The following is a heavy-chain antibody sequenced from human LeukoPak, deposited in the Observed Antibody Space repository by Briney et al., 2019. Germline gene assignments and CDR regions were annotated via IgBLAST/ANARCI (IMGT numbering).Heavy chain of an antibody. Sequence: GGSLRLSCAASGFTFSSYAMSWVRQAPGKGLEWVSSISSSSSYIYYADSVKGRFTISRDNAKNSLYLQMNSLRAEDTAVYYCARDSCSSTSCYSYYYYGMDVWGQGTTVTVSS. J-gene: IGHJ6*02. CDR2: ISSSSSYI. D-gene: IGHD2-2*01. CDR3: ARDSCSSTSCYSYYYYGMDV. V-gene: IGHV3-21*01. CDR1: GFTFSSYA.